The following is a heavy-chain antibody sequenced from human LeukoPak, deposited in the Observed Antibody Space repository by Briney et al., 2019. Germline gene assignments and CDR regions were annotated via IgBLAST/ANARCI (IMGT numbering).Heavy chain of an antibody. J-gene: IGHJ4*02. CDR1: GYTFTGYY. Sequence: ASVKVSCKASGYTFTGYYIHWVRQAPGQGLEWMGWINPNSAGTNYAQKFQGRVTMTRDTSISTVYMELSGLISDDTAVYYCTRAPSLGYDYWGQGTLVTVSS. D-gene: IGHD3-16*01. CDR3: TRAPSLGYDY. CDR2: INPNSAGT. V-gene: IGHV1-2*02.